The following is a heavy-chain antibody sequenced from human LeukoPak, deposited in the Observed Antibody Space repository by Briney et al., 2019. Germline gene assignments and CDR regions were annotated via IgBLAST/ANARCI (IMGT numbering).Heavy chain of an antibody. Sequence: PSETLSLTCAVYGGSFSGYYWSWLRQPPGKGLEWIGEINHSGSTNYNPSLKSRVTISVDTSKNQFSLKLSSVTAADTAAYYCAREDDSSGFGFDYWGQGTLVTVSS. J-gene: IGHJ4*02. D-gene: IGHD3-22*01. CDR1: GGSFSGYY. CDR2: INHSGST. V-gene: IGHV4-34*01. CDR3: AREDDSSGFGFDY.